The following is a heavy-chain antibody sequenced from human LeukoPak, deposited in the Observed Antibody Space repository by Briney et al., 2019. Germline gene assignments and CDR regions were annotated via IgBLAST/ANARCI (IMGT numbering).Heavy chain of an antibody. CDR1: GGSISSGSYY. CDR3: ASESRARSCSSTSCPPAHFDY. V-gene: IGHV4-61*02. D-gene: IGHD2-2*01. J-gene: IGHJ4*02. CDR2: IYTSGST. Sequence: SETLSLTCTVSGGSISSGSYYWSWIRQPAGKGLEWIGRIYTSGSTNYNPSLKSRVTISVDTSKNQFSLKLSSVTAADTAVYYCASESRARSCSSTSCPPAHFDYWGQGTLVTVSS.